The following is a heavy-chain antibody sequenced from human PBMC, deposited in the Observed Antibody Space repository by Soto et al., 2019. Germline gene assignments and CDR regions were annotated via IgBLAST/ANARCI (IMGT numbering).Heavy chain of an antibody. J-gene: IGHJ4*02. Sequence: EVQLLDSGGGLVQPGESLRLSCAASGFTITSSAMRWVRQAPGKGLEWVSTTGISGSTTYYAESVKGRCTVSSDDYKNTLDLLMMSMRAEDAAVYYCATVNDTSRSFDYFGQGAPFTVSS. CDR2: TGISGSTT. CDR3: ATVNDTSRSFDY. V-gene: IGHV3-23*05. D-gene: IGHD4-17*01. CDR1: GFTITSSA.